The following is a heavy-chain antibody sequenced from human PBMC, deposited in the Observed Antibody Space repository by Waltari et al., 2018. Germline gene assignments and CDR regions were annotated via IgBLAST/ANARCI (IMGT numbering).Heavy chain of an antibody. D-gene: IGHD2-21*01. CDR1: GGTFSSYA. Sequence: QVQLVQSGAEVKKPGSSVKVSCKASGGTFSSYAISWVRQAPGQGLEWMGGIIPILVIANYAQKFQGRVTITADESTSTAYMELSSLGSEDTAVYYCARGACGGDCLVDYWGQGTLVTVSS. CDR2: IIPILVIA. V-gene: IGHV1-69*04. J-gene: IGHJ4*02. CDR3: ARGACGGDCLVDY.